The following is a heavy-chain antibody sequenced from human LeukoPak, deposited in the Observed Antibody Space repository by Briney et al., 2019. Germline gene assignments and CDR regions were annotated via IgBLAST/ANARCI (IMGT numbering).Heavy chain of an antibody. CDR1: GYTLTELS. V-gene: IGHV1-24*01. J-gene: IGHJ3*02. Sequence: ASVKVSCKVSGYTLTELSMHWVRQAPGKGLGWMGGFDPEDGETIYAQKFQGRVTMTEDTSTDTAYMELSSLRSEDTAVYYCATNWDSSGYYPHDAFDIWGQGTMVTVSS. D-gene: IGHD3-22*01. CDR3: ATNWDSSGYYPHDAFDI. CDR2: FDPEDGET.